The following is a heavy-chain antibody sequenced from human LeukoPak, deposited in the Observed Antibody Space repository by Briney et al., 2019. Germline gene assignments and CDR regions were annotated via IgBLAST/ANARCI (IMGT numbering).Heavy chain of an antibody. Sequence: ASVKVSCKASGYTFTSYGISWVRQAPGQGLEWMGWISAYNGNTNYAQKLQGRVTMTTDTSTSTAYMELRSLRSDDTAVYYCARDSGVVVVPAAPNWFDPWGQGTLVTVSS. CDR2: ISAYNGNT. D-gene: IGHD2-2*01. CDR3: ARDSGVVVVPAAPNWFDP. J-gene: IGHJ5*02. V-gene: IGHV1-18*01. CDR1: GYTFTSYG.